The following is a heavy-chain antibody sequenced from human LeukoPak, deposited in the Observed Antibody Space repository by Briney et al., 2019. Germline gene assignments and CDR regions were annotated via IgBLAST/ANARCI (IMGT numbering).Heavy chain of an antibody. V-gene: IGHV3-7*03. CDR2: IKQDGSDK. CDR3: AKGYYYDSSGYYPFLPSDY. CDR1: GFTFTKYW. Sequence: PGDSLRLSCVASGFTFTKYWMTWVRQAPGKGLEWVGNIKQDGSDKNYMDSVKGRFTISRDNSKNTLYLQMNSLRAEDTAVYYCAKGYYYDSSGYYPFLPSDYWGQGTLVTVSS. J-gene: IGHJ4*02. D-gene: IGHD3-22*01.